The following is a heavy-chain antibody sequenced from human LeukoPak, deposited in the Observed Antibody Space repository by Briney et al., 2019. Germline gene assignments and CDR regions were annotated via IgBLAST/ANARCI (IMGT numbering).Heavy chain of an antibody. Sequence: GPSLSLSRPASGFTFSSYAMSSVSQAPGNGLECVSAISGSGGSTYYADSVKGRFTISRDNSKNTLYLQMNSLRAEDTAVYYCAKSRYYYGSGSASNFDYWGQGTLVTVSS. J-gene: IGHJ4*02. V-gene: IGHV3-23*01. CDR3: AKSRYYYGSGSASNFDY. CDR1: GFTFSSYA. CDR2: ISGSGGST. D-gene: IGHD3-10*01.